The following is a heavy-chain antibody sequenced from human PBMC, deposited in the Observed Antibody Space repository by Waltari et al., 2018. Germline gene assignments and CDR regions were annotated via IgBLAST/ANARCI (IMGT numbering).Heavy chain of an antibody. D-gene: IGHD3-9*01. V-gene: IGHV4-61*02. CDR2: VSNTGFT. J-gene: IGHJ2*01. CDR1: GASVTTDKSH. CDR3: ARDHIADRFDWLFNYGYFDV. Sequence: QVQLQESGPGLVQPSQTLSLTCTVSGASVTTDKSHWNWIRHPAGKGLEWLGRVSNTGFTSYNASLKSRVTISLDTSTNQISLNLNSVTAADTAVYYCARDHIADRFDWLFNYGYFDVWGRGTLVTVSS.